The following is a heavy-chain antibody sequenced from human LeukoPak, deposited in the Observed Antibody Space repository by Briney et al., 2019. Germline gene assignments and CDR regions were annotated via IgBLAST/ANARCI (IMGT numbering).Heavy chain of an antibody. CDR2: IYSGGST. V-gene: IGHV3-66*01. CDR1: GFTVSSNY. J-gene: IGHJ4*02. Sequence: GGSLRLSCAASGFTVSSNYMSWVRQAPGKGLEWVSVIYSGGSTYYADSVKGRFTISRDNSKNTLYLQMNSLRAEDTAVYYCARGAVKPAISDYWGQGTLVTVSS. CDR3: ARGAVKPAISDY. D-gene: IGHD1-14*01.